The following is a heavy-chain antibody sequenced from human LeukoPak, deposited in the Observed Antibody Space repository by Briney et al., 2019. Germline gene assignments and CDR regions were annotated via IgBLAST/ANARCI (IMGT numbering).Heavy chain of an antibody. V-gene: IGHV4-59*01. CDR2: IYYSGST. CDR1: GGSISSYY. CDR3: ARVRPETYDSSGYRPRDLTYYYYMDV. D-gene: IGHD3-22*01. Sequence: SETLSLTCTVSGGSISSYYWSWIRQPPGKGLEWIGYIYYSGSTNYNPSLESRVTISVDTSKNQFSLKLSSVTAADTAVYYCARVRPETYDSSGYRPRDLTYYYYMDVWGKGTTVTVSS. J-gene: IGHJ6*03.